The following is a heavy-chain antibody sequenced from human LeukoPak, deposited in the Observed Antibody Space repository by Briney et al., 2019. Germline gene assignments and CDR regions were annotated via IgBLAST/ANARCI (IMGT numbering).Heavy chain of an antibody. V-gene: IGHV1-24*01. CDR1: GYTLTELS. CDR2: FDPKDGET. J-gene: IGHJ4*02. Sequence: ASVKVSCKVSGYTLTELSMHWVRQAPGKGLEWMGGFDPKDGETIYAQKFQGRVTMTEDTSTDTAYMELSSLRCEETAVYYCATGVIMVRGVINDYWGQGTLVTVSS. CDR3: ATGVIMVRGVINDY. D-gene: IGHD3-10*01.